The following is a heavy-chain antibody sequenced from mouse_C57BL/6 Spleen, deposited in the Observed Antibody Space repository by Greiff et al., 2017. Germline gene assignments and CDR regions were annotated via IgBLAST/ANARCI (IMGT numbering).Heavy chain of an antibody. V-gene: IGHV1-72*01. D-gene: IGHD1-1*01. Sequence: QVQLQQSGAELVKPGASVKLSCKASGYTFTSYWMHWVKQRPGRGLEWIGRIDLNSGGIKYNEKFKSKATLTVDKPANTAYMQLSSLTSEDSAVYYCARSHGSSYEWYFDVWGTGTTVTVSS. J-gene: IGHJ1*03. CDR2: IDLNSGGI. CDR1: GYTFTSYW. CDR3: ARSHGSSYEWYFDV.